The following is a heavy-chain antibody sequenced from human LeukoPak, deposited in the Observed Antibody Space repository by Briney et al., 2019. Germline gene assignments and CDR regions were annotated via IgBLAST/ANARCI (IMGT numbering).Heavy chain of an antibody. J-gene: IGHJ4*02. CDR2: ISGSGGST. V-gene: IGHV3-23*01. D-gene: IGHD2-2*01. CDR3: AKVPKHDIVVGY. CDR1: GFTFRSYA. Sequence: SLRLSCAASGFTFRSYAMSWVSQASGWGLEWGSAISGSGGSTYYADSVKGRFTISRDNSKNTLYLQMNSLRAEDTAVYYCAKVPKHDIVVGYWGQGTLVTVSS.